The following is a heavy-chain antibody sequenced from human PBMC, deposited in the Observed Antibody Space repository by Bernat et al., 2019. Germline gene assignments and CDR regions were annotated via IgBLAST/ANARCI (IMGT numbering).Heavy chain of an antibody. J-gene: IGHJ4*02. CDR1: GYTFTGYY. CDR2: INPNSGGT. V-gene: IGHV1-2*04. Sequence: QVPLVQSGVEVKKPGASVKVSCKASGYTFTGYYMHRVRQAPGQGLEWMGWINPNSGGTNYAQKFQGWVTMTRDTSISTAYMELSRLRSDDTAVYYCARDRPGEQLVFDYWGQGALVTVSS. CDR3: ARDRPGEQLVFDY. D-gene: IGHD6-6*01.